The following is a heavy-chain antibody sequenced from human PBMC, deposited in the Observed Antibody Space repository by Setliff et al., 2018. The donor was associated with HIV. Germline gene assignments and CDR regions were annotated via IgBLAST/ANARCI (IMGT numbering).Heavy chain of an antibody. CDR3: VRDPIEGYPDYFDY. V-gene: IGHV3-11*04. J-gene: IGHJ4*02. Sequence: PGGSLRLSCAASGFTFSDYYMSWIRQAPGKGLEWVSFISTSGSPIYYADSVKGRFTISRDNAKNALYLQMHSLRAEDTAIYYCVRDPIEGYPDYFDYWGQGTLVTVSS. CDR1: GFTFSDYY. CDR2: ISTSGSPI. D-gene: IGHD1-26*01.